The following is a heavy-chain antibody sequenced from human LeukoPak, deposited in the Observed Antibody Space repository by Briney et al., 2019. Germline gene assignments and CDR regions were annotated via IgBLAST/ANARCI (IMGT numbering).Heavy chain of an antibody. CDR1: GLTGSHNY. CDR3: IVFGDSNH. J-gene: IGHJ5*02. V-gene: IGHV3-53*01. Sequence: GGSLRLSCAASGLTGSHNYVSWVRQAPGKGLEWVSAIHTGGDTCYADSVKGRFTISRDTSKNTLYLQINSLRVEDTAVYYCIVFGDSNHWGQGTLVTVSS. CDR2: IHTGGDT. D-gene: IGHD4-17*01.